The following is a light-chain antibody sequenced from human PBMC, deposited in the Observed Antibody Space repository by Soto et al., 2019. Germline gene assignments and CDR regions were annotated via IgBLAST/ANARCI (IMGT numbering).Light chain of an antibody. CDR2: DVS. CDR3: CSYAGSYTVL. Sequence: QSVLTQPRSVSGSPGQSVTISCTGTSSDVGGYNYVSWYQQHPGKAPKLMIYDVSKRPSGVPDRFSGSKSGSTASLTISGLQAEDEADYYCCSYAGSYTVLFGGGTKVTVL. CDR1: SSDVGGYNY. V-gene: IGLV2-11*01. J-gene: IGLJ2*01.